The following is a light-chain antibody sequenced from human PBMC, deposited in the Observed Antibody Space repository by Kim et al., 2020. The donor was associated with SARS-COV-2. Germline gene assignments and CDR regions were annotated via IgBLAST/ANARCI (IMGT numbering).Light chain of an antibody. CDR2: DAS. Sequence: CLSRGENATRSGGASQGVSSYLAWYSQNPGKGPRLLIYDASNRTTGIPAKFSGSGSETDFTLTISSLEPEDFAVYYCQKRSNWPTFGGGTKVEIK. CDR1: QGVSSY. J-gene: IGKJ4*01. CDR3: QKRSNWPT. V-gene: IGKV3-11*01.